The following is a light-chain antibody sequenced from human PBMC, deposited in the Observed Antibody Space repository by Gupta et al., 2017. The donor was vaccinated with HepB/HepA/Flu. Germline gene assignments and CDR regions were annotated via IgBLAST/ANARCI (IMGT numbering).Light chain of an antibody. V-gene: IGKV1-39*01. CDR3: LQSYSPPRT. J-gene: IGKJ1*01. Sequence: DIQMTQSPSALSASVGDRVTITFRTSQSISSYLNWYQQKPGKAPKLLIYGASRLQSGVPSRFSGSGSVRHFTLTISILQREDFAAYFCLQSYSPPRTFGEGTKVEIK. CDR1: QSISSY. CDR2: GAS.